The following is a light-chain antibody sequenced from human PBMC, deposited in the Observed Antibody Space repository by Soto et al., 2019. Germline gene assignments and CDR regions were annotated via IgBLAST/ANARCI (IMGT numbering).Light chain of an antibody. Sequence: EIVMTQSPATLSVSPGERATLSCRASQSVSSNLAWYQQKPGQAPRRLIYGASTRATGIPARFSGSGSGTELTPTISTLKSPDFAVYYCQQYNNWLRTFGQGTKVEI. CDR1: QSVSSN. V-gene: IGKV3-15*01. CDR3: QQYNNWLRT. CDR2: GAS. J-gene: IGKJ1*01.